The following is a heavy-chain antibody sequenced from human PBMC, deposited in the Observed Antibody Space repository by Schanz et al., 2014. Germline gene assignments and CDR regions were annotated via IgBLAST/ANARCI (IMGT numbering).Heavy chain of an antibody. CDR3: AYYDVLTGFDY. CDR2: IGGSGDST. CDR1: GFTFSNHA. Sequence: EVHLLESGGGLVQPGGSLRLSCAASGFTFSNHALSWVRQAPGKGLEWVSGIGGSGDSTHYADSVKGRFIISRDNSKNTRYLQINNLRAEDTAVYYCAYYDVLTGFDYWGQGTQVTVSS. D-gene: IGHD3-9*01. V-gene: IGHV3-23*01. J-gene: IGHJ4*02.